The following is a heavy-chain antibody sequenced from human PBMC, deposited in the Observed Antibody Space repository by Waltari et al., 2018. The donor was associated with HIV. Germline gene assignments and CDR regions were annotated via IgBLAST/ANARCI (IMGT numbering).Heavy chain of an antibody. CDR3: HRRGKLFRGVVDLDV. D-gene: IGHD3-10*01. V-gene: IGHV3-73*01. CDR1: GFSFRGSD. Sequence: EVQLVQSGGDLVQPGGSLKVSCAASGFSFRGSDLHLVRQASGKGVEWSGRIRTKAERVATAYVASVKCRFIMSRDYAESKSYLQMSSLKIEDTAVYYCHRRGKLFRGVVDLDVWGQGTTVIVSS. J-gene: IGHJ6*02. CDR2: IRTKAERVAT.